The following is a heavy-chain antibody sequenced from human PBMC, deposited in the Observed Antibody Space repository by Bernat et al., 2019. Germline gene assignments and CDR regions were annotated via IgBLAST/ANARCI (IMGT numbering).Heavy chain of an antibody. CDR2: IWYDGSNK. CDR3: ARLGSVWSTDY. Sequence: QVQLVESGGGVVQPGRSLRLSCGASGFTFSSYCIHWVRQAPGKGLEWVAIIWYDGSNKYYADSVKGRFTISRDNSKNTAYLQMNSLRAEDTAVYYCARLGSVWSTDYWGQGTLVTVSS. D-gene: IGHD6-19*01. J-gene: IGHJ4*02. CDR1: GFTFSSYC. V-gene: IGHV3-33*01.